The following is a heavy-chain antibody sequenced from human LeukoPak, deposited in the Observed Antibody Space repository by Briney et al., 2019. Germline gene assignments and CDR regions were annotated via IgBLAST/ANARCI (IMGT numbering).Heavy chain of an antibody. CDR1: GFTFSAYW. D-gene: IGHD6-19*01. CDR3: ARDRRGGSGWYYFDS. J-gene: IGHJ4*02. V-gene: IGHV3-7*01. CDR2: IKQVGSET. Sequence: GGSLRLSCAASGFTFSAYWMNWVRQAPGKGLEWVANIKQVGSETHYVHTVKGRFTISRDNAKSTLYMQMNSLRAEDTAVYYCARDRRGGSGWYYFDSWGQGTLVTVSS.